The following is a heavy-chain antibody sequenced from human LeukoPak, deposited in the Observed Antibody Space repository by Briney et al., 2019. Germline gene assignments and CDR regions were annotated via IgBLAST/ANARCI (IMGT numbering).Heavy chain of an antibody. D-gene: IGHD3-22*01. J-gene: IGHJ1*01. CDR1: GFTFSSYA. Sequence: GGSLRLSCAASGFTFSSYAMSWVRQAPGKGLEWVSAFSGSGGDTYYADSVKGRFTISRDNSKNTLYLQMNSLRAEDTAVYYCAKGMYYYDPQYFQHWGQGTLVAVSS. V-gene: IGHV3-23*01. CDR2: FSGSGGDT. CDR3: AKGMYYYDPQYFQH.